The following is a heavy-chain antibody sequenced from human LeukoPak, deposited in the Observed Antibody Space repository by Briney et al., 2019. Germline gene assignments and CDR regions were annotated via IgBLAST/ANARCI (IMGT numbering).Heavy chain of an antibody. Sequence: GGSLRLSCAASGFIFSSYEMNWVRQAPGKGLEWISYISGGAGTIYYAASVKGRFTISRDNATNSLYLQMNSLKNEDTAVYYCTTNSWWGGDFWGQGTLVTVSA. D-gene: IGHD2-8*02. V-gene: IGHV3-48*03. CDR3: TTNSWWGGDF. J-gene: IGHJ4*02. CDR2: ISGGAGTI. CDR1: GFIFSSYE.